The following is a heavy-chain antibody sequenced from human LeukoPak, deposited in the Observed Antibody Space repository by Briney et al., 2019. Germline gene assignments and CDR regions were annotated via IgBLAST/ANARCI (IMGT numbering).Heavy chain of an antibody. V-gene: IGHV3-53*01. J-gene: IGHJ3*02. D-gene: IGHD1-26*01. CDR1: GFTVSSNY. CDR2: IYSGGST. CDR3: ASRRIVGATGGAFDI. Sequence: GGSLRLSCAASGFTVSSNYMSWVRQAPGKGLEWVSVIYSGGSTYYADSVKGRFTISRDNSKNTLYLQMNSLRAEDTAVYYCASRRIVGATGGAFDIWGQGTMVTVSS.